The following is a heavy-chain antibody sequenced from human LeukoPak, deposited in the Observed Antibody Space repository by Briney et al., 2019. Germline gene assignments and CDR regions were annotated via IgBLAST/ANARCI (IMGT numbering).Heavy chain of an antibody. V-gene: IGHV3-20*04. CDR2: INWNGGST. CDR3: ARRTIVGAGFDY. CDR1: GFTFDDYG. D-gene: IGHD1-26*01. J-gene: IGHJ4*02. Sequence: GGSLRLSCVASGFTFDDYGMSWVRQVPGKGLEWVCGINWNGGSTGYADSVKGRFTISRDSAKNSLYVQMKSLRADDTAFYYCARRTIVGAGFDYWGQGTPVTVSS.